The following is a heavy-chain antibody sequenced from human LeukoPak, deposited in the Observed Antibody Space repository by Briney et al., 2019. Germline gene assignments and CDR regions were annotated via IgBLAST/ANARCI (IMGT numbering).Heavy chain of an antibody. CDR3: ARDDYGDYTRRFDP. CDR2: SYYSGST. V-gene: IGHV4-39*07. CDR1: GGSISSGDYY. Sequence: SETLSLTCTVSGGSISSGDYYWSWIRQPPGKGLEWIGSSYYSGSTHYNTSLKSRVTISVDTSKNQFSLKLSSVTAADTAVYYCARDDYGDYTRRFDPWGQGTQVTVSS. D-gene: IGHD4-17*01. J-gene: IGHJ5*02.